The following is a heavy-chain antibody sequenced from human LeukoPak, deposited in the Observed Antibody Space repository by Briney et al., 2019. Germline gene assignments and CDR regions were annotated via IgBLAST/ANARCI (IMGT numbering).Heavy chain of an antibody. V-gene: IGHV4-34*01. CDR2: INHSGST. J-gene: IGHJ4*02. D-gene: IGHD5-18*01. CDR3: ARPGGYSYGVDY. CDR1: GGSFSGYY. Sequence: SETLSLTCAVYGGSFSGYYWSWIRQPPGKGLEWIGEINHSGSTNYNPSLKSRVTISVDTSKNQFSLKLSSVTAADTAVYYCARPGGYSYGVDYWGQGTLVTVSS.